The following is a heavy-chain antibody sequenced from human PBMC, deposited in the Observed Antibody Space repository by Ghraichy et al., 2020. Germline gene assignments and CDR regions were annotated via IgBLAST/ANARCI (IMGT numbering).Heavy chain of an antibody. CDR1: EFTLGTYW. D-gene: IGHD5-12*01. CDR2: INSDGTST. V-gene: IGHV3-74*01. J-gene: IGHJ4*02. Sequence: GESLNISCVASEFTLGTYWMHWVRQAPGKGLVWVSRINSDGTSTNYADSVKGRFTISRDNAKNTLYLQMNSLRAEDTAVYYCARGYNAYFRNSFGYWGQGTLVTVSS. CDR3: ARGYNAYFRNSFGY.